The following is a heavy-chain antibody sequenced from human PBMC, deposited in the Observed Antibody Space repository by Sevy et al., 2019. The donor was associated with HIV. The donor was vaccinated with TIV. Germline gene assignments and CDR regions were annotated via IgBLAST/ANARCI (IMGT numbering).Heavy chain of an antibody. Sequence: GGSLRLSCAASGFTFSSYSMNWVRQAPGKGLEGVSYINAINSAIYYADSVKGRFTISRDNAKNSLYLQMNSLTDDDTAVYYCARGKGYGEADSWGQGTLVTVSS. D-gene: IGHD4-17*01. V-gene: IGHV3-48*02. CDR3: ARGKGYGEADS. J-gene: IGHJ4*02. CDR1: GFTFSSYS. CDR2: INAINSAI.